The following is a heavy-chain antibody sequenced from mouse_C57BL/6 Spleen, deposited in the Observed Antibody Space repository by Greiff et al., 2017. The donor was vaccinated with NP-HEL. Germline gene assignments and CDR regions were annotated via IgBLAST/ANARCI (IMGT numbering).Heavy chain of an antibody. V-gene: IGHV1-74*01. CDR1: GYTFTSYW. Sequence: QVQLQQPGAELVKPGASVKVSFKASGYTFTSYWMHWVKQRPGQGLEWIGRIHPSDSDTNYNQKFKGKATLTVDKSSSPAYMQLSSLTSEDSAVYYCAMGGDGYYRAMDYWGQGTSVTVSS. CDR2: IHPSDSDT. CDR3: AMGGDGYYRAMDY. D-gene: IGHD2-3*01. J-gene: IGHJ4*01.